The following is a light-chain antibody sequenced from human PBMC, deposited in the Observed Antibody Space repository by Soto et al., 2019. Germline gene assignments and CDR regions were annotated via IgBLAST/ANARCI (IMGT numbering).Light chain of an antibody. V-gene: IGKV3-15*01. J-gene: IGKJ4*01. CDR3: QQYNNGPPLT. CDR2: GAS. Sequence: EIVMTQSPATLSVSPGERATLSCRASQSVSSNLAWYQQKPGQAPRLLIYGASTRATGIPARFSGSGSGTEVTLTISSRQSEDFPVYYCQQYNNGPPLTFGGGTKVEIK. CDR1: QSVSSN.